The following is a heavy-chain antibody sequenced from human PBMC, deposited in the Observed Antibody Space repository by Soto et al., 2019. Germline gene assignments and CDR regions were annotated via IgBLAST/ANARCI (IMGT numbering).Heavy chain of an antibody. CDR3: ASRPLRYFDWLLADFDY. V-gene: IGHV3-23*01. Sequence: PGGSLRLSCAASGFTFSSYAMSWVRQAPGKGLEWVSAISGSGGSTYYADSVKGRFTISRDNSKNTLYLQMNSLRAEDTAVYYCASRPLRYFDWLLADFDYWGQGTLVTVSS. J-gene: IGHJ4*02. CDR1: GFTFSSYA. D-gene: IGHD3-9*01. CDR2: ISGSGGST.